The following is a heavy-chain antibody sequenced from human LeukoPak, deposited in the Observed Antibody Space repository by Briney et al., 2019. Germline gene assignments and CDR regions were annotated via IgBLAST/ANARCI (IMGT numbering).Heavy chain of an antibody. Sequence: QPGGSLRLSCAASGFTFSSYDMHWVRQATGKGLEWVSAIGTAGDTYYPGSVKGRFTISRENAKNSLYLQMNSLRAGDTAVYYCARGEYFGGNYRPYGMDVWGQGTTVTVSS. CDR1: GFTFSSYD. D-gene: IGHD4-23*01. CDR2: IGTAGDT. CDR3: ARGEYFGGNYRPYGMDV. V-gene: IGHV3-13*01. J-gene: IGHJ6*02.